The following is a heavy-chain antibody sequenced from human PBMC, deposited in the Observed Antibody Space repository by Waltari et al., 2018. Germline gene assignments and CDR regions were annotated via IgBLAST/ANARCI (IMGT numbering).Heavy chain of an antibody. CDR1: GDSISSYY. J-gene: IGHJ5*02. CDR3: ARLPDFWSGYLWFDP. Sequence: QVQLQESGPGLVKPSETLSLTCTVSGDSISSYYWSWIRQPPGKGLEWIGYIYYSGSTNYNPSLKSRVTISVDTSKNQFSLKLSSVTAADTAVYYCARLPDFWSGYLWFDPWGQGTLVTVSS. D-gene: IGHD3-3*01. CDR2: IYYSGST. V-gene: IGHV4-59*08.